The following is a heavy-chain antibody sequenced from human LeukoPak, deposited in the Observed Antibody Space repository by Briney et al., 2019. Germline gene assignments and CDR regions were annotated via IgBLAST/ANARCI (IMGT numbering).Heavy chain of an antibody. CDR2: INHSGST. V-gene: IGHV4-34*01. CDR1: GGSFSGYY. CDR3: ARISIVVVTANPTRIFDY. D-gene: IGHD2-21*02. J-gene: IGHJ4*02. Sequence: PSETLSLTCAVYGGSFSGYYWSWIRQPPGKGLEWIGEINHSGSTNYNPSLKSRVTISVDTSKNQFSLKLGSVTAADTAVYYCARISIVVVTANPTRIFDYWGQGTLVTVSS.